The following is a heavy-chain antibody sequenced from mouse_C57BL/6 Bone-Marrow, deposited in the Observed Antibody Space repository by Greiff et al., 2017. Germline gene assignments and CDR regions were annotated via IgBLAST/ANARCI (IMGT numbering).Heavy chain of an antibody. CDR2: ISNLAYSI. CDR1: GFTFSDYG. D-gene: IGHD2-3*01. V-gene: IGHV5-15*01. Sequence: EVMLVESGGGLVQPGGSLKLSCAASGFTFSDYGMAWVRQAPRKGPAWVAFISNLAYSIYYADTVTGRFTISRENAKSTLYLEMSSLRSEDTAMYYCARRGADGYYDYWGQGTTLTVSS. J-gene: IGHJ2*01. CDR3: ARRGADGYYDY.